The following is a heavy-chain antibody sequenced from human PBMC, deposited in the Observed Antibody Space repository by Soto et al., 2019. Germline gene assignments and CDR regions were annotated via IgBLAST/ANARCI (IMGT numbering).Heavy chain of an antibody. CDR3: ARRPYDILTGDYFTGWDY. V-gene: IGHV1-3*01. J-gene: IGHJ4*02. CDR1: GYTFTSYA. Sequence: QVQLVQSGAEVKKPGASVKVSCKASGYTFTSYAMHWVRQAPGQRLEWMGWINAGNGNTKYSQKFQGRVTITRDTSASTAYMELSSLRSEDTAVYYCARRPYDILTGDYFTGWDYWGQGTLVTVSS. CDR2: INAGNGNT. D-gene: IGHD3-9*01.